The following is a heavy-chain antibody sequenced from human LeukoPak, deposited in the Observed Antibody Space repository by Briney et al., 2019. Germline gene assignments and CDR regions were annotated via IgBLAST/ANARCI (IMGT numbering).Heavy chain of an antibody. V-gene: IGHV3-64*01. J-gene: IGHJ5*01. CDR2: ISSNGGST. CDR3: SNWYGY. CDR1: GFXFSSYG. Sequence: GGSLRLSCAASGFXFSSYGIHWVRQAPGKGLEYVSAISSNGGSTYYANSVRGRFTISRDNSKNTVYLQMGSLRAEDMAVYYCSNWYGYWGQGTLVTVSS.